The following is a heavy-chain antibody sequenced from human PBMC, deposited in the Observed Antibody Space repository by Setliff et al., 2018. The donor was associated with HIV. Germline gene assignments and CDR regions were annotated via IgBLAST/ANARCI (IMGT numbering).Heavy chain of an antibody. Sequence: GGSLRLSCAASGFTFTRAWMTWVRQAPGKGLEWVGHIKSEFNGGTTDYAAPVKGRFTISRDDSRNTVYLQMHSLKPEDTAVYYCVSLGQSGYWGQGTLVTVSS. CDR3: VSLGQSGY. CDR1: GFTFTRAW. J-gene: IGHJ4*02. CDR2: IKSEFNGGTT. V-gene: IGHV3-15*01. D-gene: IGHD3-10*01.